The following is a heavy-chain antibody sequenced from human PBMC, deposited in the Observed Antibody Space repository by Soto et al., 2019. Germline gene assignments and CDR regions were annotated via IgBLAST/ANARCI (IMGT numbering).Heavy chain of an antibody. CDR1: GGSISSYY. CDR3: ARHTPAISISDH. V-gene: IGHV4-59*08. CDR2: VYYRGST. D-gene: IGHD2-15*01. Sequence: SETLSLTCTVSGGSISSYYWSWIRQPPGKGLEWIGYVYYRGSTNYNPSLKSRVTISVDTSKNQFSLKLSSVTAADTAVYYCARHTPAISISDHWGQGTLVTVSS. J-gene: IGHJ4*02.